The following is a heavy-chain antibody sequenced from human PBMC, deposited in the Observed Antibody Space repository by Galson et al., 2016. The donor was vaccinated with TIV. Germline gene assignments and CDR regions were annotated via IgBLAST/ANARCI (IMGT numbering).Heavy chain of an antibody. D-gene: IGHD4/OR15-4a*01. CDR3: ARQNDYLYYFNY. V-gene: IGHV3-23*01. CDR2: ISGGAYST. CDR1: GFSFSAYA. Sequence: SLRLSCAASGFSFSAYATTWVRQAPGKGLEWVSLISGGAYSTYYADSVKGRFTISRDSSKNTLYLQMNSLRPEDTALYYCARQNDYLYYFNYWGQGTLVTVSS. J-gene: IGHJ4*02.